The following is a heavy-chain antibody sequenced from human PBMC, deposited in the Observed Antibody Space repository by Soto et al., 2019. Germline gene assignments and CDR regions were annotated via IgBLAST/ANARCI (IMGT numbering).Heavy chain of an antibody. D-gene: IGHD1-1*01. J-gene: IGHJ4*01. CDR3: GRGVETATRGSFDH. CDR1: GFTFSDYF. CDR2: ISRSGSTI. V-gene: IGHV3-11*01. Sequence: QVQLVESGGGLVKPGGSLRLSCAASGFTFSDYFMSWIRQPPGKGLEWVSYISRSGSTIYYADSVKGRFTISRDNAKNSLYRQKDRLRGEDTGVYYWGRGVETATRGSFDHWGQGTLVTVSS.